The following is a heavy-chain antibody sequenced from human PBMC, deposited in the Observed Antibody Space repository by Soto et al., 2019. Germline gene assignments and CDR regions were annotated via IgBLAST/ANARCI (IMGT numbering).Heavy chain of an antibody. CDR3: ARHGGQYYDILTGYGFDY. Sequence: PGGSLRLSCAASGFTFSSYNMSWVRQAPGKGLEWVSSISSSGDSIFYADTVKGRITISRDNAKNSLYLQMSSLRAEDTAVYYCARHGGQYYDILTGYGFDYWGQGTLVTVSP. CDR1: GFTFSSYN. D-gene: IGHD3-9*01. V-gene: IGHV3-21*04. CDR2: ISSSGDSI. J-gene: IGHJ4*02.